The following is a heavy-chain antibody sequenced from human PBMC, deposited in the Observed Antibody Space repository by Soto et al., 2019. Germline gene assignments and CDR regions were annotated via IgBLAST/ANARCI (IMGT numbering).Heavy chain of an antibody. Sequence: ASVKVSCKASGYTFTGYYMHWVRQAPGQGLEWMGWINPNSGGTNYAQKFQGWVTMTRETSIRTAYMELGRLRSDDTAVYYCACIAAPSGLDAFDIWGQGTMVTVSS. CDR2: INPNSGGT. CDR3: ACIAAPSGLDAFDI. V-gene: IGHV1-2*04. D-gene: IGHD6-6*01. CDR1: GYTFTGYY. J-gene: IGHJ3*02.